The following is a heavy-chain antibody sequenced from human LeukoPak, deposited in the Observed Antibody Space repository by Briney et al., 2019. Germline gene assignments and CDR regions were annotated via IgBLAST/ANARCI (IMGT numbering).Heavy chain of an antibody. CDR3: TTDQGRYCGGDCSVDY. J-gene: IGHJ4*02. V-gene: IGHV3-49*04. CDR2: IRSKAYGETT. Sequence: GGSLRLSCTTSGFTFGGSAMSWVRQAPGKGLEWVGFIRSKAYGETTEYAASVTGRFTISRDDSKSIAYLQMNSLKTEDTAVYYCTTDQGRYCGGDCSVDYWGQGTLVTVSS. CDR1: GFTFGGSA. D-gene: IGHD2-21*02.